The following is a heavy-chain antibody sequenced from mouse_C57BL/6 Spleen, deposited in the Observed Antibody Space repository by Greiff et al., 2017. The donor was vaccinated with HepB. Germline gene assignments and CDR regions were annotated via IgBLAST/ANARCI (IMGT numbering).Heavy chain of an antibody. D-gene: IGHD2-4*01. CDR2: IDPSDSYT. J-gene: IGHJ2*01. CDR1: GYTFTSSW. CDR3: ARFYDYDGRFDY. Sequence: QVQLQQPGAELVMPGASVKLSCKASGYTFTSSWMHWVKQRPGQGLEWIGEIDPSDSYTNYNQKFKGKSTLTVDKSSSTAYMQLSSLTSEDSAVYYCARFYDYDGRFDYWGQGTTLTVSS. V-gene: IGHV1-69*01.